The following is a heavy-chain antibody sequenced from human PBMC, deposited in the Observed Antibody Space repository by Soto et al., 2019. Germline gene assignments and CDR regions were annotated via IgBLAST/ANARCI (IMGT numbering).Heavy chain of an antibody. Sequence: ASVKVSCKASGYTFNKYAMQWVRQAPGQRLEWMGWINAGNGNTKYSQKFQGRVTITRDTSASTAYMELSSLRSEDTAVYYCARVSGYYLPDYWGQGTLVTVSS. CDR2: INAGNGNT. CDR1: GYTFNKYA. V-gene: IGHV1-3*01. CDR3: ARVSGYYLPDY. D-gene: IGHD5-12*01. J-gene: IGHJ4*02.